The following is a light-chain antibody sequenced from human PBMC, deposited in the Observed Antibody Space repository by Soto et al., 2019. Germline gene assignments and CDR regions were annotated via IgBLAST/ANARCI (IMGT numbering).Light chain of an antibody. Sequence: EIVLTQSPGTLSLSPGERATLSCRASQSVSNYLAWYQQKPSQAPRLLIYVASRRATGIPERFSGSGSGTDFTLTISRLEPEDFAVYYCQQYGGSPQTFGQGTKVDIK. CDR2: VAS. CDR1: QSVSNY. CDR3: QQYGGSPQT. V-gene: IGKV3-20*01. J-gene: IGKJ1*01.